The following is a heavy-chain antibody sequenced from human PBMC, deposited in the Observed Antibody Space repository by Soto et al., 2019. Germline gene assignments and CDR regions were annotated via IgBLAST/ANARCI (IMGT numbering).Heavy chain of an antibody. CDR1: GYTFTSNS. V-gene: IGHV1-18*04. J-gene: IGHJ4*02. Sequence: ASVKVSCKASGYTFTSNSIGWVRQAPGQGLEWMGWINVYNGNTKYAQQLQGRVTLTTDTSTSTAYMDLRSLRSDDTAVYYCVRQYYDFWTDYPDFDYWGQGTLVTVSS. CDR2: INVYNGNT. CDR3: VRQYYDFWTDYPDFDY. D-gene: IGHD3-3*01.